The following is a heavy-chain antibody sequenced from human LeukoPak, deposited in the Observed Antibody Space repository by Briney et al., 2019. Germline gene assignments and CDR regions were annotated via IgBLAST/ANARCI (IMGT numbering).Heavy chain of an antibody. CDR1: GYTFTSYD. V-gene: IGHV1-8*01. CDR3: ATVEYSSSSTLNFDY. Sequence: ASVKVSCKASGYTFTSYDINWVRQATGHGLEWMGWMNPNSGNTGYAQKFQGRVTMTRNTSISTAYMELSSLRSEDTAVYYCATVEYSSSSTLNFDYWGQGTLVTVSS. CDR2: MNPNSGNT. D-gene: IGHD6-6*01. J-gene: IGHJ4*02.